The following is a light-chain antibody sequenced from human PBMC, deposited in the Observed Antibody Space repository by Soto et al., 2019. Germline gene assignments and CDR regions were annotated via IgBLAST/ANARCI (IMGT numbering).Light chain of an antibody. Sequence: QSALTQPASVSGSPGQSITISCTGTSSDVGGYNSVSWYQQHPGKAPKLMIYDVSNRPSGVSNRFSGSKSGNTASLTISGLQAEDEADYYCSSYTSSSTYVFATGTKVTVL. J-gene: IGLJ1*01. CDR2: DVS. V-gene: IGLV2-14*01. CDR3: SSYTSSSTYV. CDR1: SSDVGGYNS.